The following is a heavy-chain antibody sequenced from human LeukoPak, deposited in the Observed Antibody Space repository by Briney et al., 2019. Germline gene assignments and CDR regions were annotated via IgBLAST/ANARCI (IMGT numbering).Heavy chain of an antibody. CDR3: ARQPSLSYCSGGTCWFDP. CDR1: GGSIHSYY. Sequence: SETLSLTCTASGGSIHSYYWSWIRQPPGRGLEWIGSIFYIGNTYYNPSLKSRVTISVDTSKNQFSLKLSSVTAADTAVYYCARQPSLSYCSGGTCWFDPWGQGTLVTVSS. V-gene: IGHV4-39*01. D-gene: IGHD2-15*01. CDR2: IFYIGNT. J-gene: IGHJ5*02.